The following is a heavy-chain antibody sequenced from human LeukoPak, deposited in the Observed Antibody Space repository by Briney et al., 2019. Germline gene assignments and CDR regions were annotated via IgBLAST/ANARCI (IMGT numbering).Heavy chain of an antibody. CDR3: ARESYYYDSSGYPYWYFDL. CDR2: IYTSGST. J-gene: IGHJ2*01. D-gene: IGHD3-22*01. CDR1: GGSISSYY. V-gene: IGHV4-4*07. Sequence: SETLSLTCTVSGGSISSYYWSWIRQPAGKGLEWVGRIYTSGSTNYNPSLKSRVTISVDKSKNQFSLKLSSVTAADTAVYYCARESYYYDSSGYPYWYFDLWGRGTLVTVSS.